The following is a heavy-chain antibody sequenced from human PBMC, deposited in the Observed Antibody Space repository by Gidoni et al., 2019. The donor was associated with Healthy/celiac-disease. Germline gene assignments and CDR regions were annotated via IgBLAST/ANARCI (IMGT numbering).Heavy chain of an antibody. J-gene: IGHJ4*02. V-gene: IGHV3-23*01. CDR1: GFTFSSYA. CDR2: ISGSGGST. CDR3: AKVFWSGYYTGSPLDY. Sequence: EVQLLESGGGLVQPGGSLRLSCAASGFTFSSYAMSWVRQAPGKGLELVSAISGSGGSTYYADSVKGRFTISRDNSKNTLYLQMNSLRAEDTAVYYCAKVFWSGYYTGSPLDYWGQGTLVTVSS. D-gene: IGHD3-3*01.